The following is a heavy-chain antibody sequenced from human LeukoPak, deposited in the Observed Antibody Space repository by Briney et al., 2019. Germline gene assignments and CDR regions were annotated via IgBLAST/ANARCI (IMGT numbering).Heavy chain of an antibody. D-gene: IGHD1-14*01. CDR3: ATDPAGIGSESY. J-gene: IGHJ4*02. Sequence: PGGSLRLSCAASGFTFYNYWMSWVRQAPGKGLEWVACIKGDGSERYYVDSVEGRFTISRDNAKNALYLQMNRLRVEDTAVYYCATDPAGIGSESYWGQGTLVTVSS. CDR1: GFTFYNYW. CDR2: IKGDGSER. V-gene: IGHV3-7*01.